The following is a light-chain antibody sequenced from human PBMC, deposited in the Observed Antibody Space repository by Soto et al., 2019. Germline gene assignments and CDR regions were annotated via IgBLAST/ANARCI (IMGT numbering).Light chain of an antibody. CDR1: SSDVGGYNY. V-gene: IGLV2-11*01. CDR3: CSYAGRYTYYV. CDR2: DGS. Sequence: QSALTQPRSVSGSPGQSVTISCTGTSSDVGGYNYVSWYQQHPGKATKLMIYDGSKRPSGVPDRFSGSKSGNTASLTISGLQAEDESEYYCCSYAGRYTYYVFGTGTKLNVL. J-gene: IGLJ1*01.